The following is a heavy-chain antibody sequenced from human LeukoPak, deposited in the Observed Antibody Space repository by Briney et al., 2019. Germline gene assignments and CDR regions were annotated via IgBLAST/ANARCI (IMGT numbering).Heavy chain of an antibody. V-gene: IGHV4-34*01. CDR1: GGSFSGYY. Sequence: SATLSLTCAVRGGSFSGYYWSWIRQPPGKGLEWIGEINHSGSTNYNPSLKSRVTISVDTSKNQFSLKLSSVTAADTAVYYCASPQYSGSAFDYWGQGTLVTVSS. CDR3: ASPQYSGSAFDY. CDR2: INHSGST. J-gene: IGHJ4*02. D-gene: IGHD1-26*01.